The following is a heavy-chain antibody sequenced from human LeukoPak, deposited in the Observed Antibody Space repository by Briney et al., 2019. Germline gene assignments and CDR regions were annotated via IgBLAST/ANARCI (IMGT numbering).Heavy chain of an antibody. CDR1: GFTFSSYG. Sequence: GGSLRLSCAASGFTFSSYGMHWVRQAPGKGLEWVAVIWYDGSNKYYADSVKGRFTISRDNSKNTLYLQMNSLRAEDTAVYYCARGGGYSYGYHAFDIWGQGTMVTVSS. V-gene: IGHV3-33*08. D-gene: IGHD5-18*01. CDR2: IWYDGSNK. J-gene: IGHJ3*02. CDR3: ARGGGYSYGYHAFDI.